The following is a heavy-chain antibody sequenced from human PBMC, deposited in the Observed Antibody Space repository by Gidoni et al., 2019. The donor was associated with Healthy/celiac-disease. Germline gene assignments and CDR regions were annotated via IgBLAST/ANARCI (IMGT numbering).Heavy chain of an antibody. CDR3: ASPEYGSSGCIGY. CDR2: IYYSETT. J-gene: IGHJ4*02. CDR1: GGPISSSSYY. Sequence: QLQLQESGPGLVTPSETLALTCTVSGGPISSSSYYWGWIRPPLGKWLVWIGSIYYSETTYYTPSLKSRVTIAVDTSKTQFSLKLSSVTAADTAVYYCASPEYGSSGCIGYWGQGTLVTVSS. V-gene: IGHV4-39*01. D-gene: IGHD6-19*01.